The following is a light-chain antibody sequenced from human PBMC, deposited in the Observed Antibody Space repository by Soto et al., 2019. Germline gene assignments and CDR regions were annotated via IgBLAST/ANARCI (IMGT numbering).Light chain of an antibody. V-gene: IGKV3-20*01. Sequence: EIVLTQSPGTLSLSPGERATLSCRASQSVGSSLAWYRQHPGHAPRLLIYGASRRATGIPDRFSGRESGTDFTFTITTLEPEDSAVYFCQQYASSPYTFGQGTKVDIK. CDR2: GAS. CDR3: QQYASSPYT. J-gene: IGKJ2*01. CDR1: QSVGSS.